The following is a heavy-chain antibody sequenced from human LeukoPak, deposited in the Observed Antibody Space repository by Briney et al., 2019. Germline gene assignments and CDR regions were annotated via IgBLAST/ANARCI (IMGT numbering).Heavy chain of an antibody. D-gene: IGHD1-14*01. CDR3: ARGSPEGAFDI. Sequence: PSETLSLTCTVSGGSLSSGGYYWSWLRQDPGKGLEWIGYIYYTGSTFCNPSLKSRVTISVDTSKNQFSLKLSSVTAADTAVYYCARGSPEGAFDIWGQGTMVTVSS. CDR2: IYYTGST. V-gene: IGHV4-31*03. J-gene: IGHJ3*02. CDR1: GGSLSSGGYY.